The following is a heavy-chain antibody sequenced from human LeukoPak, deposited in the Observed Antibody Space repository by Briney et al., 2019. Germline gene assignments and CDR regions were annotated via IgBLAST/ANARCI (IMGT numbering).Heavy chain of an antibody. D-gene: IGHD6-19*01. CDR3: AKDHLPGIVVADRDY. Sequence: GGSLRLSCAASEFTLRNYWMSWVRQAPGKGLEWVSAISGSGGSTYYADSVKGRFTISRDNSKNTLYLQINSLRAEDTAVYYCAKDHLPGIVVADRDYWGQGTLVTVSS. V-gene: IGHV3-23*01. CDR2: ISGSGGST. J-gene: IGHJ4*02. CDR1: EFTLRNYW.